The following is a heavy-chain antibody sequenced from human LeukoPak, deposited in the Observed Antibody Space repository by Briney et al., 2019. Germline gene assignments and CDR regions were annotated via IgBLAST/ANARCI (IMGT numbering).Heavy chain of an antibody. D-gene: IGHD3-10*01. Sequence: GGSLRLSCAASGFTFSSYAMSWVRQAPGKGLEWVSAISGSGGSTYYADSVKGRFTISRDNSKNTLYLQMNSLRAEDTAVYYCAKDLPITMVRKNNWFDPWGQGTLVTVSS. CDR3: AKDLPITMVRKNNWFDP. CDR1: GFTFSSYA. V-gene: IGHV3-23*01. CDR2: ISGSGGST. J-gene: IGHJ5*02.